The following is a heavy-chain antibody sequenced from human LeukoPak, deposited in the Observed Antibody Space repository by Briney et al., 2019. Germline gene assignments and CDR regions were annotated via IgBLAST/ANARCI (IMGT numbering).Heavy chain of an antibody. CDR3: ARADYDLASLRLDVFDM. J-gene: IGHJ3*02. D-gene: IGHD4-17*01. CDR2: TIPIFGTT. Sequence: SVKVSCKASGGTPSGYSMNWVRQAPGQGLEWMGGTIPIFGTTKYAQKFQGRVTITADDSTDTANMELRSLRSEDTAVYYCARADYDLASLRLDVFDMWGQGTMVTVSS. V-gene: IGHV1-69*13. CDR1: GGTPSGYS.